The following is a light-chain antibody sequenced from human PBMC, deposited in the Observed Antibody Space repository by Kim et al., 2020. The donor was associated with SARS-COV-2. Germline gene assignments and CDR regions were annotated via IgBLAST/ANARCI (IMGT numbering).Light chain of an antibody. Sequence: PASISFRSSQSLVYSDGNIYLNWFHQRPGQSPRRLIYKVSNRDSGVPDRFIGSGSGTDFTLQISRVEAEDVGVYYCMQGTHWPFTFGPGTKVDIK. V-gene: IGKV2-30*01. CDR2: KVS. CDR1: QSLVYSDGNIY. CDR3: MQGTHWPFT. J-gene: IGKJ3*01.